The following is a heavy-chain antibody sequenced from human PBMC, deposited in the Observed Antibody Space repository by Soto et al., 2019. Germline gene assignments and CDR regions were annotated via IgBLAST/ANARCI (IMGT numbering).Heavy chain of an antibody. CDR2: ISYSGST. V-gene: IGHV4-59*01. Sequence: SQIXSLTCTVSGGSISSYYWSWIRQPPGKRLEWIGYISYSGSTTYNPSLQSRVTISVDTSKNQFSLKLSSVTAADKAAVYFSRRRPLYMRCYHGLDVRGQGTLGTGSS. D-gene: IGHD3-16*02. J-gene: IGHJ6*01. CDR1: GGSISSYY. CDR3: SRRRPLYMRCYHGLDV.